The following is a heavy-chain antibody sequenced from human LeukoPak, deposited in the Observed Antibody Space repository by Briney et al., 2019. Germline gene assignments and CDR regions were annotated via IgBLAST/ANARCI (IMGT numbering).Heavy chain of an antibody. V-gene: IGHV3-30*02. CDR2: IKQDGSNK. D-gene: IGHD3-22*01. CDR1: GLTLSNYW. Sequence: GGSLKLSCTASGLTLSNYWMIWVRQAPGKGLQWVAKIKQDGSNKYYADSVKGRFTISRDNSKNTLYLQMNSLRAEDTAVYYCAKSGVDYYDSSGPFDYWGQGTLVTVSS. CDR3: AKSGVDYYDSSGPFDY. J-gene: IGHJ4*02.